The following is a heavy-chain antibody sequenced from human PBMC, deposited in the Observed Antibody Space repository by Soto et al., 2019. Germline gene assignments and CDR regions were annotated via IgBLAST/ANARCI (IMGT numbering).Heavy chain of an antibody. J-gene: IGHJ6*02. D-gene: IGHD3-3*01. CDR3: ARAIIGGVVPYYYGMDV. Sequence: QVPLVQSGAEVKKPGSSVKVSCTASGGTFSSYAISWVRQAPGQGLEWMGGIIPIFGTANYAQKFQGRVTITADESTSTAYMELSSLRSEDTAVYYCARAIIGGVVPYYYGMDVWGQGTTVTVSS. CDR1: GGTFSSYA. CDR2: IIPIFGTA. V-gene: IGHV1-69*01.